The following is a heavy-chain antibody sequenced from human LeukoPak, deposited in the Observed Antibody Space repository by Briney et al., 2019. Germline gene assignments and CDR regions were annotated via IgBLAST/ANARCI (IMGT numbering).Heavy chain of an antibody. CDR2: INPNTGAT. CDR3: ARGGSTIVVVPASNLPSDY. Sequence: ASVKVSCTASGYTFSGYYVHWVRQAPGQGLEWMGWINPNTGATNYAQKFQGRVTMTRDTSISAAFLELSMLTSDDTAVYYCARGGSTIVVVPASNLPSDYWGQGTLVTVSS. D-gene: IGHD2-2*01. J-gene: IGHJ4*02. V-gene: IGHV1-2*02. CDR1: GYTFSGYY.